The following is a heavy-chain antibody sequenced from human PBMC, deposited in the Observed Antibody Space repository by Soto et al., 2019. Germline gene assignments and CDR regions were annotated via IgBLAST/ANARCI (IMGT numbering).Heavy chain of an antibody. CDR1: GGTFSSYA. V-gene: IGHV1-69*06. CDR3: AAIADMATYYYYGMDV. J-gene: IGHJ6*02. CDR2: IIPIFGTA. D-gene: IGHD6-13*01. Sequence: QVQLVQSGAEVKKPGSSVKVSCKDSGGTFSSYAISWVRQAPGQGTEWMGGIIPIFGTANYAQKFQGRVTITADKSTSTAYMELSSLRSEDTAVYYCAAIADMATYYYYGMDVWGQGTTVTVSS.